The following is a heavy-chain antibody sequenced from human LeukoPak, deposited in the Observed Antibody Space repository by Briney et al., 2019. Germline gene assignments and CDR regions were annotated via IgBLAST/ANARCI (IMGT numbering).Heavy chain of an antibody. Sequence: PGGSLRLSCAASGFTVSSNYMSWVRQAPGKGLVWVSVIYSGGSTYYADSVKGRFTISRDNSKNTLYLQMNSLRAEDTAVYYCARDHIVGATFYYYYGMDVWGQGTTVTVSS. CDR3: ARDHIVGATFYYYYGMDV. CDR1: GFTVSSNY. CDR2: IYSGGST. J-gene: IGHJ6*02. D-gene: IGHD1-26*01. V-gene: IGHV3-66*01.